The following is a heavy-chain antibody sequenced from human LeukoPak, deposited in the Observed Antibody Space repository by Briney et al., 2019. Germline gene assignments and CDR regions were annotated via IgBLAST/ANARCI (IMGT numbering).Heavy chain of an antibody. V-gene: IGHV4-38-2*02. CDR2: NYHSGST. J-gene: IGHJ4*02. Sequence: SETLSLTCTVSGYSLSSGYYWGWSRRPPGKGLEWSRSNYHSGSTYYKSSLKSRVSISVETSKNQFCLKLSSVTAADTAVYYCAILNLGIIDYWGQGTLVTVCS. D-gene: IGHD7-27*01. CDR3: AILNLGIIDY. CDR1: GYSLSSGYY.